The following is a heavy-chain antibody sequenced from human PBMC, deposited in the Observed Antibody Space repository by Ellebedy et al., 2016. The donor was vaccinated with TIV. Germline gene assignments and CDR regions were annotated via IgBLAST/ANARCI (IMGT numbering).Heavy chain of an antibody. CDR3: ARDQVAVFDY. J-gene: IGHJ4*02. Sequence: GESLKISCAASGFTFSSYGMHWFRQAPGKGLEWVAVILYDGSNKYYADSVKGRFTISRDNSKNTLYLKMNSLRAEDTAVYYCARDQVAVFDYWGQGTLVTVSS. CDR2: ILYDGSNK. CDR1: GFTFSSYG. D-gene: IGHD6-19*01. V-gene: IGHV3-33*01.